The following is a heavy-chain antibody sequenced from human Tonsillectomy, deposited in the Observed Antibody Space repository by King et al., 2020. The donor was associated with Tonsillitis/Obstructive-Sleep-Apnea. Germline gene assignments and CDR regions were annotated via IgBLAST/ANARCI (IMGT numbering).Heavy chain of an antibody. D-gene: IGHD4-17*01. CDR3: ARGYGDPLGWFDP. V-gene: IGHV1-3*01. J-gene: IGHJ5*02. Sequence: QLVQSGAEVKKPGASVKVSCKASKYTFSTYSIHWVRQAPGQRREWMGWINAGNGNTKYSQKFQGRVTITRDTSASTAYMELSSLRSEDTAVYYCARGYGDPLGWFDPWGQGTLVTVSS. CDR1: KYTFSTYS. CDR2: INAGNGNT.